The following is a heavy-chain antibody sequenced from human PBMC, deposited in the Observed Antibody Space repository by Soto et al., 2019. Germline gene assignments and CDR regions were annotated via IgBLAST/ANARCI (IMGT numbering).Heavy chain of an antibody. D-gene: IGHD3-3*01. CDR1: GFTFSNAW. CDR3: FPGSWSGYFRWSIFKY. CDR2: IKSKTDGGTT. J-gene: IGHJ4*02. V-gene: IGHV3-15*07. Sequence: PGGSLRLSCAASGFTFSNAWMNWVRQAPGKGLEWVARIKSKTDGGTTDYAAPVKGRFTISRDESKNTLFLQMNSLKTEYTAVYCCFPGSWSGYFRWSIFKYWRQGELVSVTS.